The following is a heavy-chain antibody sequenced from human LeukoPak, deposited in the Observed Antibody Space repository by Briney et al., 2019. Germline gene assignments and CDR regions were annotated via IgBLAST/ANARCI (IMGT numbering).Heavy chain of an antibody. J-gene: IGHJ3*02. CDR3: AKPHSGSYMDAFDI. Sequence: GGSLRLSCAASGFTFSSYWMSWVRQAPGKGLEWVANIKQDGSEKYYVDSVKGRFTISRDNAKNSLYLQMNSLRAEDTAVYYCAKPHSGSYMDAFDIWGQGTMVTVSS. CDR1: GFTFSSYW. V-gene: IGHV3-7*01. D-gene: IGHD1-26*01. CDR2: IKQDGSEK.